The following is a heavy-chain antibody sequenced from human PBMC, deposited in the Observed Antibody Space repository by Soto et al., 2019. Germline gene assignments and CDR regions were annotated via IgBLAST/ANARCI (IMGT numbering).Heavy chain of an antibody. Sequence: SETLSLTCAVYGGSFSGYCWTWIGQPPGTGLEWIGEINHSGSTNYNPSLKSRVTISVDTSKNQFSLKLTSVTAADTAVYYCARDKITGLFDYWGQGTLVTVSS. J-gene: IGHJ4*02. CDR3: ARDKITGLFDY. V-gene: IGHV4-34*01. CDR1: GGSFSGYC. D-gene: IGHD2-8*02. CDR2: INHSGST.